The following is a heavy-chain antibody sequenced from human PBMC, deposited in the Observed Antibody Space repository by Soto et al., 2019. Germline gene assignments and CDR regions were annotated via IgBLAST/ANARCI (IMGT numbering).Heavy chain of an antibody. Sequence: SENLSLSCTGSGGSISSYYWSWFRQPPGKGLEWIGYIYYSGSTNYNPSLKSRVTMSVDTSRNQFSLKLSSVTAADTAVYYCARANDYKSSTFDYWSQGTLVTGSS. V-gene: IGHV4-59*01. CDR3: ARANDYKSSTFDY. CDR2: IYYSGST. D-gene: IGHD4-17*01. J-gene: IGHJ4*02. CDR1: GGSISSYY.